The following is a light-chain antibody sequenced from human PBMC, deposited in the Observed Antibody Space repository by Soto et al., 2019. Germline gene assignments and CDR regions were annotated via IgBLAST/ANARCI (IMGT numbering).Light chain of an antibody. CDR1: SSDVGGYNY. V-gene: IGLV2-11*01. J-gene: IGLJ2*01. CDR3: CSYAGSLV. CDR2: DVS. Sequence: QSVLTQPRSVSGSPGQSVTISCTGTSSDVGGYNYVSWYQQHPGKAPKLMIYDVSKRPSGVPDRLSGSKSGNTASLTISGLQAEDDADYYCCSYAGSLVFGGGTQLTVL.